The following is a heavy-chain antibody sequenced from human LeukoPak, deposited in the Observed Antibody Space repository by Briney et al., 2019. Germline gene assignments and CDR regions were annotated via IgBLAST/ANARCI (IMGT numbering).Heavy chain of an antibody. CDR1: GYSFTSSW. D-gene: IGHD3-3*01. J-gene: IGHJ5*02. Sequence: KPGESLKISCKGSGYSFTSSWIGWVRQMPGKGLGWMGIIYPGDSATRYSPSFQGQVTISADKSISPAYLQWSSLKASDTAMYYCARHDMGDFWSGYYTGTDWFDPWGQGTLVTVSS. V-gene: IGHV5-51*01. CDR2: IYPGDSAT. CDR3: ARHDMGDFWSGYYTGTDWFDP.